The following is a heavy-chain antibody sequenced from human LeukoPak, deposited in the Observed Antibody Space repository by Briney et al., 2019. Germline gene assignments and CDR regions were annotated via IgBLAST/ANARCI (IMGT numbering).Heavy chain of an antibody. CDR3: ASAYLIRDAFDI. J-gene: IGHJ3*02. CDR2: IHYSGST. V-gene: IGHV4-31*03. CDR1: SGAIGSGAYY. Sequence: SETLSLTCTVSSGAIGSGAYYWSWIRQHPGKGLEWIGYIHYSGSTYYNPSLKSRVTISVDTSKNQFSLKLSSVTAADTAVYYCASAYLIRDAFDIWGQGTMVTVSS. D-gene: IGHD3-16*01.